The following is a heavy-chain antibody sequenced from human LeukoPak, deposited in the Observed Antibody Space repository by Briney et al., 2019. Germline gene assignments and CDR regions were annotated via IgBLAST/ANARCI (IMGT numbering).Heavy chain of an antibody. CDR3: TRESQKLVPYDY. D-gene: IGHD6-13*01. J-gene: IGHJ4*02. V-gene: IGHV3-66*01. Sequence: GGSLRLSCAASGFTFSNAWMSWVRQAPGKGLEWVSVIYSGGSTYYADSVKGRFTISRDNSKNTLYLQMNSLRAEDTAVYYCTRESQKLVPYDYWGQGTLVTVSS. CDR1: GFTFSNAW. CDR2: IYSGGST.